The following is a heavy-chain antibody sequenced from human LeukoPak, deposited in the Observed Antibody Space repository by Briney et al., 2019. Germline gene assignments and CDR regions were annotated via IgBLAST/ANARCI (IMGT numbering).Heavy chain of an antibody. J-gene: IGHJ4*02. D-gene: IGHD3-10*01. Sequence: PSETLSLTCTVSVDSITSHYWGWIRRPPGKKPEWIASIHYTGSTYFNPSFESRVAISVDTSNNQFSLKLSSVIAADTAIYYCAAFAGFIPAWGQGALVTVSS. CDR3: AAFAGFIPA. V-gene: IGHV4-59*05. CDR2: IHYTGST. CDR1: VDSITSHY.